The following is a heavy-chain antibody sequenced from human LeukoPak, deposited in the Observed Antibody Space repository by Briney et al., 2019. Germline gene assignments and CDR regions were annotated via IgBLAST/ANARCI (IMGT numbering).Heavy chain of an antibody. Sequence: GRSLRLSCAASGFTFSSYGMHWVRQAPGKGLEWEAVISYDGINKYYTDSVKGRFTISRDNSKNTLYLQMNSLRAEDTAVYFCAKGAGVHDAFDIWGQGTVVTVSS. CDR1: GFTFSSYG. CDR3: AKGAGVHDAFDI. J-gene: IGHJ3*02. CDR2: ISYDGINK. D-gene: IGHD6-19*01. V-gene: IGHV3-30*18.